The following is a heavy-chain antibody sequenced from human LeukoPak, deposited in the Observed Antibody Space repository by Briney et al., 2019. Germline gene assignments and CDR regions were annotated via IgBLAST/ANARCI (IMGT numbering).Heavy chain of an antibody. CDR2: IATGGYTL. CDR1: RFSFSDTY. CDR3: ATSSFYGQL. D-gene: IGHD2/OR15-2a*01. Sequence: PGGSLRLSCAASRFSFSDTYMSWIRQAPGKGLEWIAYIATGGYTLDYADSVRGRFTVSRDNAKNSLYLQTNSLRVEDTAVYYCATSSFYGQLWGQGTLVTVSS. J-gene: IGHJ1*01. V-gene: IGHV3-11*01.